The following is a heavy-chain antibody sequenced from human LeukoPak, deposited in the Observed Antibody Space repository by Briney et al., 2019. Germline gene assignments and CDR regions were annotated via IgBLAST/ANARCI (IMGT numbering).Heavy chain of an antibody. J-gene: IGHJ4*02. V-gene: IGHV3-74*01. D-gene: IGHD6-13*01. Sequence: GGSLRLSCGASGFTFSSHWMQWVRQAPGKGLVWVSRINTDGSSTAYADSVKGRFIISRDNAKNTLYLEMNSLRAEDTAVYYCVRELAAALWDWGQGTLVTVSS. CDR1: GFTFSSHW. CDR3: VRELAAALWD. CDR2: INTDGSST.